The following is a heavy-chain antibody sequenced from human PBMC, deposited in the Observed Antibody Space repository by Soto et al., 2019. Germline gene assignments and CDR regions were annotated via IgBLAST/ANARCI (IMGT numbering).Heavy chain of an antibody. V-gene: IGHV5-51*01. CDR1: GYSFTRYW. CDR3: ERLSQSIAAAGLFDY. CDR2: IYPGDSDT. J-gene: IGHJ4*02. Sequence: GESLKISCKGAGYSFTRYWIGWVRQIPGKGLEWMGIIYPGDSDTSDSPSIQGQITISTDKSISTAYFQWSSLKASANAMSYCERLSQSIAAAGLFDYWGQGTLVTVSS. D-gene: IGHD6-13*01.